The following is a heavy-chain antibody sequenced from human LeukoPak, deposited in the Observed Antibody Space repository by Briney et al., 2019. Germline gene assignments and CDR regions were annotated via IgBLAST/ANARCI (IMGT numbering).Heavy chain of an antibody. V-gene: IGHV1-8*02. J-gene: IGHJ4*02. D-gene: IGHD3-22*01. CDR2: MNPNSGNT. Sequence: ASVKVSCKASGYTFTSYDINWVRQATGQGLEWMGWMNPNSGNTGYAQKFQGRVTMTRDTSISTAYMELSRLRSDDTAVYYCARDCSPDYYDSSGYYYSEIVFDYWGQGTLVTVSS. CDR1: GYTFTSYD. CDR3: ARDCSPDYYDSSGYYYSEIVFDY.